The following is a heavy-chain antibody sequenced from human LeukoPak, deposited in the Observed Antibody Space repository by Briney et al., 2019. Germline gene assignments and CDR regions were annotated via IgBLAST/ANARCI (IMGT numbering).Heavy chain of an antibody. CDR2: IYYSGST. D-gene: IGHD3-10*01. CDR1: GGSISSYY. J-gene: IGHJ4*02. V-gene: IGHV4-59*08. CDR3: ARSNLLWFGESVDSGFDY. Sequence: SETLSLTCTVSGGSISSYYWSWIRQPPGKGLEWIGYIYYSGSTNYNPSLKSRVTISLHTSKNQFSLRLSSVTAADTAVYYCARSNLLWFGESVDSGFDYWGQGTLVTVSS.